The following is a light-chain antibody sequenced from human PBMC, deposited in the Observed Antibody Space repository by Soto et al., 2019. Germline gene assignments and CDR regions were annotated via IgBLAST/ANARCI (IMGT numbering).Light chain of an antibody. V-gene: IGLV2-11*01. J-gene: IGLJ1*01. CDR1: SGDVVADNY. CDR2: DVN. Sequence: QSALTQPRSLYGSPGQAVTISCTGTSGDVVADNYISWYQQHPGKAPKFLIYDVNKRPSGVPDRFFGSKSGNTASLTISGLQREDEDDYYCCSYADTYPYLFGPGTKLTVL. CDR3: CSYADTYPYL.